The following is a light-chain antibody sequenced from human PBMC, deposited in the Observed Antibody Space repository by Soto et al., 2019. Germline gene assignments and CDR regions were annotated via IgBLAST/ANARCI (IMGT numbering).Light chain of an antibody. CDR3: AAWDDNLNGPV. Sequence: QPVLTQPPSASGTPGQRVTMSCSGSSSNIGSNSVNWYQHVPGTAPKILIYSDDERPSGVPDRFSGSKSGTSASLAISGLQSEDEADYYCAAWDDNLNGPVFGGGTKLTVL. CDR1: SSNIGSNS. V-gene: IGLV1-44*01. J-gene: IGLJ2*01. CDR2: SDD.